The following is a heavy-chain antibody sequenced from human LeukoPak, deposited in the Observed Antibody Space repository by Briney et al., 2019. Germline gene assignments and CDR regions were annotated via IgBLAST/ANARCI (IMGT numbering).Heavy chain of an antibody. Sequence: ASVKVSCKASGYTFTSYDINWVRQATGQGLEWMGWMNPNSGNTGYAQKFQGRVTMTRNTSISTAYMELSSLRSEDTAVYYCARVDRSVAVAYGDAFDIWGQGTMVTVSS. V-gene: IGHV1-8*01. CDR2: MNPNSGNT. CDR3: ARVDRSVAVAYGDAFDI. J-gene: IGHJ3*02. D-gene: IGHD6-19*01. CDR1: GYTFTSYD.